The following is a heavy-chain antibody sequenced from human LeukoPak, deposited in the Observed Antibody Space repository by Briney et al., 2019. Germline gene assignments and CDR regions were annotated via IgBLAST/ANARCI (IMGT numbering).Heavy chain of an antibody. J-gene: IGHJ4*02. Sequence: GGSLRLSCAASGFTFSSYAMHWVRQAPGKGLEWVAVISYDGSNKYYADSVKGRFTIPRDNSKNTLYLQMNSLRAEDTAVYYCVKDSGTNYDSRGFLPHFDYWGQGTLVTVSS. CDR2: ISYDGSNK. CDR1: GFTFSSYA. CDR3: VKDSGTNYDSRGFLPHFDY. D-gene: IGHD3-22*01. V-gene: IGHV3-30*04.